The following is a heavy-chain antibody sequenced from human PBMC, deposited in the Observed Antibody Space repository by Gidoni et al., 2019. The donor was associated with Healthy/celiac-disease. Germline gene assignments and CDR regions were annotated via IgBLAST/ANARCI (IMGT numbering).Heavy chain of an antibody. J-gene: IGHJ4*02. CDR3: ASYSSSWYDQGDY. CDR1: GGSIRSSSYY. CDR2: IYYSGST. V-gene: IGHV4-39*01. Sequence: QLQLQESGPGLVKPSETLSLTCTVSGGSIRSSSYYWGWIRQPPGKGLEWIGSIYYSGSTYYNPSLKSRVTISVDTSKNQFSLKLSSVTAADTAVYYCASYSSSWYDQGDYWGQGTLVTVSS. D-gene: IGHD6-13*01.